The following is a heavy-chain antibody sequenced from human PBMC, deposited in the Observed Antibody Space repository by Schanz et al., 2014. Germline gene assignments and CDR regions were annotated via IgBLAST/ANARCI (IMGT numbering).Heavy chain of an antibody. Sequence: QVRLVQSGAEVKKPGSSVKVSCKSSGATFNSYAFGWVRQAPGQGFEWVGSIIPPLRQTRYAQKCEERVIITADTSTTTVYMDLASLTSDDTAVYFCARISDGDYLYWGQGTLVTVSS. V-gene: IGHV1-69*04. J-gene: IGHJ4*02. CDR2: IIPPLRQT. CDR3: ARISDGDYLY. D-gene: IGHD4-17*01. CDR1: GATFNSYA.